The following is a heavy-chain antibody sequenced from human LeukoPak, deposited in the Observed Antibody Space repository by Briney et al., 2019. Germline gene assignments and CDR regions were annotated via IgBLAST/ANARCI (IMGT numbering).Heavy chain of an antibody. Sequence: PSETLSLTCTVSGGSISSYYWSWIRQPPGKGLEWIAYIYYSGTTNYNPSLKSRVTISVDTSKNQFSLKLSSVTAADTAVYYCARDRGTWNDDGFDYWGQGTLVTVSS. D-gene: IGHD1-1*01. CDR1: GGSISSYY. CDR2: IYYSGTT. CDR3: ARDRGTWNDDGFDY. J-gene: IGHJ4*02. V-gene: IGHV4-59*12.